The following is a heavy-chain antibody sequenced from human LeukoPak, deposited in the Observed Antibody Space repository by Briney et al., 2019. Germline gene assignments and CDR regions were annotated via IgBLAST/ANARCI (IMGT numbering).Heavy chain of an antibody. CDR1: GGSISGYY. CDR2: IYYSGSA. J-gene: IGHJ3*02. Sequence: SETLSLTCTVSGGSISGYYWSWIRQPPGRGLEWIGYIYYSGSANYNPSLKSRVTISVDTSKNQFSLKLSSVTAADTALYYCARGYDSTGYVLTDIWGQGTTVTVSS. CDR3: ARGYDSTGYVLTDI. D-gene: IGHD3-22*01. V-gene: IGHV4-59*08.